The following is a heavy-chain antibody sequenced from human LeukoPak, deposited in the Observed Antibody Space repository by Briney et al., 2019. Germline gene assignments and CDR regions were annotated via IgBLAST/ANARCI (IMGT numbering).Heavy chain of an antibody. Sequence: SETLSLTCTVSGVSISSSNSYWGWIRQPPGKGLEWIGSIYYSGSTYYNPSLKSRVTISVDTSKNQFSLKLSSVTAADTAVYYCARVTAAAGTSAFDIWGQGTMVTVSS. D-gene: IGHD6-13*01. J-gene: IGHJ3*02. V-gene: IGHV4-39*07. CDR1: GVSISSSNSY. CDR2: IYYSGST. CDR3: ARVTAAAGTSAFDI.